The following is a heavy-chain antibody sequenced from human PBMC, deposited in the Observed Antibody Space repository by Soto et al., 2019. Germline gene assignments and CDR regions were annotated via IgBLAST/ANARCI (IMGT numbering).Heavy chain of an antibody. CDR2: INAGNGNT. J-gene: IGHJ6*02. V-gene: IGHV1-3*01. CDR1: GYTFTSYA. Sequence: ASVKVSCKASGYTFTSYAMHWVRQAPGQRLEWMGWINAGNGNTKYSQKFQGRVTITRDTSASTAYMELSSLRSEDTAVYYCARDAVAGLYYYYYYGMDVWGQGTKVTVSS. CDR3: ARDAVAGLYYYYYYGMDV. D-gene: IGHD6-19*01.